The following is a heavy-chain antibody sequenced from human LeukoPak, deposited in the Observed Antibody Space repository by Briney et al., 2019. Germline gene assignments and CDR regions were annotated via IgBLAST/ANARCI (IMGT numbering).Heavy chain of an antibody. CDR3: AVGLEKSFGELTMPRYFQH. CDR1: GFTFSSYR. CDR2: ISSSSSYI. V-gene: IGHV3-21*01. D-gene: IGHD3-10*01. J-gene: IGHJ1*01. Sequence: PGGSLRLSCAASGFTFSSYRMNWVRQAPGKGLEWVSSISSSSSYIYFADSVKGRFTIPRDNAKNSLYLQMNSLRAEDTAVYYCAVGLEKSFGELTMPRYFQHWGQGTLVTVSS.